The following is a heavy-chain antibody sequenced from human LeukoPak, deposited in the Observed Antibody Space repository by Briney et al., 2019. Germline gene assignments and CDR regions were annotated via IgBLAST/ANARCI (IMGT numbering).Heavy chain of an antibody. CDR1: GFTFSSYS. Sequence: GGSLRLSCAASGFTFSSYSMNWVRQAPGKGLEWVSYISSSSSYIYYADSVKGRFTISRDNAKNSLYLQMNSLRAEDTAVYYCARGGYYGSGTLGGGYWGQGTLVTVSS. CDR2: ISSSSSYI. D-gene: IGHD3-10*01. V-gene: IGHV3-21*05. CDR3: ARGGYYGSGTLGGGY. J-gene: IGHJ4*02.